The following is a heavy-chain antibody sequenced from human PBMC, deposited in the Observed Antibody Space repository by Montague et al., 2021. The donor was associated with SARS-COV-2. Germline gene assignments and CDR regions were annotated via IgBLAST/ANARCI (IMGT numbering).Heavy chain of an antibody. CDR2: VYHSGYT. CDR1: GFSISSGFY. D-gene: IGHD5-12*01. Sequence: SETLSLTCSVSGFSISSGFYWGWIRQSPGKGPEWIGTVYHSGYTHYNPSLKGRVTVSIDTSKNQFSLTVTSVTAADTAVYFCARRGYTGSDYFDYWGQGTLVTVSS. V-gene: IGHV4-38-2*01. J-gene: IGHJ4*02. CDR3: ARRGYTGSDYFDY.